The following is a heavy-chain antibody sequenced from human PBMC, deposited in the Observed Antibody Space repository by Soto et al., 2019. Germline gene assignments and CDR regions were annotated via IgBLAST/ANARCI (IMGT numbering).Heavy chain of an antibody. CDR2: ISGSGGST. CDR3: AKIYGYYFDY. CDR1: GFTLSSYA. D-gene: IGHD4-17*01. Sequence: GGSLTLSCSASGFTLSSYAMRWVRQAPGKGLEWVSAISGSGGSTYYADSVKGRFTISRDNSKNTLYLQMNSLRAEDTAVYYCAKIYGYYFDYWGQGTLVTVSS. J-gene: IGHJ4*02. V-gene: IGHV3-23*01.